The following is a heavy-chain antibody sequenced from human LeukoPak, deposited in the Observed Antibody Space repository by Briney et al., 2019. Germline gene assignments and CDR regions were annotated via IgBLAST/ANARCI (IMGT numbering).Heavy chain of an antibody. J-gene: IGHJ6*02. CDR2: ISSSSSYI. D-gene: IGHD6-13*01. Sequence: GGSLRLSCAASGFTFSSYSMNWVRQAPGKGLEWVSSISSSSSYIYYADSVKGRFTISRDNAKNSLYLQMNSLRAEDTAVYYCAKGVRGIAAAGTRWIRYYGMDVWGQGTTVTVSS. V-gene: IGHV3-21*01. CDR3: AKGVRGIAAAGTRWIRYYGMDV. CDR1: GFTFSSYS.